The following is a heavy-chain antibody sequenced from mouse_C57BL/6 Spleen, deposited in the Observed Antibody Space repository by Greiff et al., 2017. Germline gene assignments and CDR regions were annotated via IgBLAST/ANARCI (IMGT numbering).Heavy chain of an antibody. D-gene: IGHD2-4*01. V-gene: IGHV2-2*01. Sequence: QVQLQQSGPGLVQPSQSLSITCTASGFSLTSYGVHWVRQSPGKGLEWLGVIWSGGSTDYTAAFISRLSIREKNSKRQVYFKMNGLQADNTAIYYGTSRDDCDSCAYWGQGTLVTVSA. CDR3: TSRDDCDSCAY. CDR1: GFSLTSYG. J-gene: IGHJ3*01. CDR2: IWSGGST.